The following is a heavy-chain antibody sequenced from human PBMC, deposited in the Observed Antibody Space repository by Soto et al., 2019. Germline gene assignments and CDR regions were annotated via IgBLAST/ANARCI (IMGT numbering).Heavy chain of an antibody. CDR2: ISSSSSYI. CDR1: GFTFSSYT. CDR3: ARGYSSGDY. Sequence: EVQLVESGGGLVKPGGSLRLSCAASGFTFSSYTMNWVRQAPGKGLEWVSSISSSSSYIYYADSVKGRFTISRDNAKNSLFLQLNTLRAEDTAGYYCARGYSSGDYWGQGALIPVSS. J-gene: IGHJ4*02. D-gene: IGHD6-19*01. V-gene: IGHV3-21*01.